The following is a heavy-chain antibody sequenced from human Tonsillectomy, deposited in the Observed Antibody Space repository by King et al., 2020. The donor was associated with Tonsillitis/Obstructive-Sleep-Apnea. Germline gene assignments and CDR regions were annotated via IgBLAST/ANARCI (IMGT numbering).Heavy chain of an antibody. CDR1: GFTVGSNS. V-gene: IGHV3-53*01. Sequence: VQLVESGGGLIQPGGSLRLSCAASGFTVGSNSMSWVRQAPGKGLEWDSVIYSGGNTYYADSVKGRFTISRDNSRNTLYLQMNSLRAEDTAVYYCAREPELGHNDAFDMWGQGTMVTVSS. J-gene: IGHJ3*02. CDR3: AREPELGHNDAFDM. D-gene: IGHD1-14*01. CDR2: IYSGGNT.